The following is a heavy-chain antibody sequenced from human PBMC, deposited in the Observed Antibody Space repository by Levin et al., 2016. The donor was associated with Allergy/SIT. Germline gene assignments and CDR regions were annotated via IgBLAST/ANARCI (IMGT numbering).Heavy chain of an antibody. J-gene: IGHJ6*02. V-gene: IGHV1-2*02. D-gene: IGHD4-17*01. Sequence: WVRQAPGQGLEWMGWINPNSGGTNYAQKFQGRVTMTRDTSISTAYMELSRLRSDDTAVYYCARGNYGDLDGMDVWGQGTTVTVSS. CDR3: ARGNYGDLDGMDV. CDR2: INPNSGGT.